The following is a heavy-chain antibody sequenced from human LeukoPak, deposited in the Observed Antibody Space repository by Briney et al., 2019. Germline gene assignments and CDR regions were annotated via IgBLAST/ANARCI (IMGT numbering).Heavy chain of an antibody. J-gene: IGHJ5*02. V-gene: IGHV4-59*08. CDR2: IYYSGST. CDR1: GGSISSYY. Sequence: SETLSLTCTVSGGSISSYYWSWIRQPPGKGMEWIGYIYYSGSTNYNPSLKSRVTISVDTSKNQFSLKLSSVTAADTAVYYCARHVYWFDPWGQGTLVTVSS. CDR3: ARHVYWFDP.